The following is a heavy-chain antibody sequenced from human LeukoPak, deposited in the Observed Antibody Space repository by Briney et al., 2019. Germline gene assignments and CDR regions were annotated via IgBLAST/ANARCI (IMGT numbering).Heavy chain of an antibody. J-gene: IGHJ4*02. D-gene: IGHD3-22*01. Sequence: SETLSPTCTVSGGSISSYYWSWIRQPAGKGLEWIGRIYTSGSTNYNPSLKSRVTMSVDTSKNQFSLKLSSVTAADTAVYYCARDVRGYDSSGYYMYYFDYWGQGTLVTVSS. CDR1: GGSISSYY. CDR3: ARDVRGYDSSGYYMYYFDY. CDR2: IYTSGST. V-gene: IGHV4-4*07.